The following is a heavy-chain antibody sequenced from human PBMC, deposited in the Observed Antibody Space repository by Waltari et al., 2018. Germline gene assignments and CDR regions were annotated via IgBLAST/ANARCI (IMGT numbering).Heavy chain of an antibody. V-gene: IGHV1-69*02. CDR3: ATSSGYYLFDY. CDR2: IIPSLGIA. D-gene: IGHD3-22*01. CDR1: GGTFSSYT. J-gene: IGHJ4*02. Sequence: QVQLVQSGAEVKKPGSSVKVSCKASGGTFSSYTISWVRQAPGQGLEWRGRIIPSLGIANYAQKFQGRVTITADKSTSTAYMELSSLRSEDTAVYYCATSSGYYLFDYWGQGTLVTVSS.